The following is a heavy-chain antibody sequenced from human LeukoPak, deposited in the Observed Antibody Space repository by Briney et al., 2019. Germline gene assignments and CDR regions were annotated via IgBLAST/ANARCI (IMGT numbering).Heavy chain of an antibody. D-gene: IGHD2-15*01. V-gene: IGHV1-46*01. CDR3: AREGYCSGVTCYSFEY. CDR2: INPSGDST. J-gene: IGHJ4*02. CDR1: GYTFTGYY. Sequence: ASVKVSCKASGYTFTGYYIHWVRQAPGQGLEWMGIINPSGDSTTYAQKFQGRVTMTRDMSTSTVYMALSSLRSEDTAVYFCAREGYCSGVTCYSFEYWGQGSPVTVSS.